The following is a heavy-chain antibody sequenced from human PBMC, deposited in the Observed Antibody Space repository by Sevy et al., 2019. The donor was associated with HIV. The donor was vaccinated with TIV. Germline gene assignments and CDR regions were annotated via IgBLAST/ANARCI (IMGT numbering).Heavy chain of an antibody. D-gene: IGHD5-12*01. CDR2: IKEDGSEK. CDR3: TRRYSGYTVYFDY. Sequence: GGSLRLSCSASGFTLSSYWMTWVRQAPGRGLEWVANIKEDGSEKYYVYSVRGRFTISRDNAKNSLYLQMNSLRAEDTAVYYCTRRYSGYTVYFDYWGQGTLVTVSS. J-gene: IGHJ4*02. V-gene: IGHV3-7*01. CDR1: GFTLSSYW.